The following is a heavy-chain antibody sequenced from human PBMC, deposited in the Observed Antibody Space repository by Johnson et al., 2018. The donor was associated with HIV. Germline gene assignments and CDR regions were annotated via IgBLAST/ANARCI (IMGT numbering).Heavy chain of an antibody. J-gene: IGHJ3*01. CDR2: ISNNGGST. D-gene: IGHD2-21*01. V-gene: IGHV3-64*01. CDR1: GFTFSSHA. Sequence: VQLVESGGGLVQPGGSLRLSCVGSGFTFSSHAIHWVRQAPGRGLEFVSSISNNGGSTYYANSVKGRFTISRDNSKNTVDFQMGSLRPDDMAVYYCARDQRYCGGDCYPRDAFDVWGQGTMVTVSS. CDR3: ARDQRYCGGDCYPRDAFDV.